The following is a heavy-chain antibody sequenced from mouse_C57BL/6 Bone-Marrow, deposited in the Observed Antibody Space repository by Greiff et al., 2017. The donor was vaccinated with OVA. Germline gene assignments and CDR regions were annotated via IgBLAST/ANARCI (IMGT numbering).Heavy chain of an antibody. Sequence: QVQLQQPGAELVRPGSSVKLSCKASGYTFTSYWMHWVKQRPIQGLEWIGNIDPSDSETHYNQKFKDKATLTVDKSSSTAYMQLSSLTSEDSAVYYCARWSGSSTYWYFDVWGTGTTVTVSS. V-gene: IGHV1-52*01. D-gene: IGHD1-1*01. CDR2: IDPSDSET. CDR3: ARWSGSSTYWYFDV. CDR1: GYTFTSYW. J-gene: IGHJ1*03.